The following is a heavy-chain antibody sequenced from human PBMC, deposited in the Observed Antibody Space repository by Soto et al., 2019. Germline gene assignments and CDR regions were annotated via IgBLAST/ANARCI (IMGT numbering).Heavy chain of an antibody. Sequence: QVPLVQSGAEVKKPGASVKVSCKASGYTFTNFAMHWVRQAPGQRLEWMGWINPGNGNTKYSQKFQGRVTITRDTSASTAYMELSSLRSEDTAVYYCARDARITIFGVARGYFDYWGQGTLVTVSS. CDR2: INPGNGNT. J-gene: IGHJ4*02. V-gene: IGHV1-3*01. CDR3: ARDARITIFGVARGYFDY. D-gene: IGHD3-3*01. CDR1: GYTFTNFA.